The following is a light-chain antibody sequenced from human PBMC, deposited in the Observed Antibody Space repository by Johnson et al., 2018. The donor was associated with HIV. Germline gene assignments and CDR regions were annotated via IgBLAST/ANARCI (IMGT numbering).Light chain of an antibody. V-gene: IGLV1-51*01. Sequence: QAVLTQPPSVSAAPGQKVTISCSGSSSNIVNNYVSWYQQLPGTAPKLLIYDNNKRPSGIPDRFSGSKSGTSATLGITGLPTGDEADYYCGTWDSSLSAYVFVTGTKVTVL. J-gene: IGLJ1*01. CDR2: DNN. CDR1: SSNIVNNY. CDR3: GTWDSSLSAYV.